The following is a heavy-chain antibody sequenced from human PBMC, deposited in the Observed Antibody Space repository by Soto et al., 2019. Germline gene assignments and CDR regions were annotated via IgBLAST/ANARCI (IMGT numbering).Heavy chain of an antibody. V-gene: IGHV1-69*04. J-gene: IGHJ4*02. CDR2: IIPILGIA. CDR1: GGTFSSYT. D-gene: IGHD3-22*01. Sequence: ASVKVSCKASGGTFSSYTISWVRQAPGQGLEWMGRIIPILGIANYAQKFQGRVTITADKSTSTAYMELSSLRSEDTAVYYCARDRGYYDSRGYCYQWYYFDYWGQGTLVTVSS. CDR3: ARDRGYYDSRGYCYQWYYFDY.